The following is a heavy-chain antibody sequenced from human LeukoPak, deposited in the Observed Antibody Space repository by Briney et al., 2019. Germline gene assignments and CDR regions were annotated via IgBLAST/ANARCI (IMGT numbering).Heavy chain of an antibody. CDR2: IIPIFGTA. V-gene: IGHV1-69*05. J-gene: IGHJ4*02. CDR3: ARATRALGRLESFDY. Sequence: SVKVSCKASGGTFSSYAISWVRQAPGQGLEWMGGIIPIFGTANYAQKFQGRVTITTDESTSTAYMELSSLRSEDTAVYYCARATRALGRLESFDYWGQGTLVTVSS. CDR1: GGTFSSYA. D-gene: IGHD1-1*01.